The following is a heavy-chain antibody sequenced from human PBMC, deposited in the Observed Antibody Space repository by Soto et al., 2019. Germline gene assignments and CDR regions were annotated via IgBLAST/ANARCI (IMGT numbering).Heavy chain of an antibody. J-gene: IGHJ4*02. Sequence: QVQLVQSGAEVKKPGSSVKVSCKASGGTFSSYTISWVRQAPGQGLEWMGRIIPILGIANYAQKFQGRATITADKSTSTAYMELSSLRSEDTAVYYCASQDIVVVEYYFDYWGQGTLVTVSS. CDR2: IIPILGIA. V-gene: IGHV1-69*02. D-gene: IGHD2-15*01. CDR3: ASQDIVVVEYYFDY. CDR1: GGTFSSYT.